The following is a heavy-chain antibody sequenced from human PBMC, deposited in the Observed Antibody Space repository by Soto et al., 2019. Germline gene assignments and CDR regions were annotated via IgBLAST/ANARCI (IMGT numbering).Heavy chain of an antibody. J-gene: IGHJ4*02. CDR1: GFTFSSYG. Sequence: PGGSLRLSCAASGFTFSSYGMNWVRQAPGKGLEWVSYISSSSSTTYYADSVKGRFTISRDNSKNTLYLQMNSLRAEDTAVYYCAKDLGGDTAMVRTPDYWGQGTLVTVSS. V-gene: IGHV3-48*01. CDR2: ISSSSSTT. CDR3: AKDLGGDTAMVRTPDY. D-gene: IGHD5-18*01.